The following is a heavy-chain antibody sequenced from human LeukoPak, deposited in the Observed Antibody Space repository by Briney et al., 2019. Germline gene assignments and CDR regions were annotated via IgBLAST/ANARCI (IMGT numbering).Heavy chain of an antibody. V-gene: IGHV1-18*04. CDR2: ISAYNGNT. CDR1: GYTFTGYY. D-gene: IGHD1-26*01. Sequence: GASVKVSCKASGYTFTGYYMHWVRQAPGQGLEWMGWISAYNGNTNYAQKLQGRVTMTTDTSTSTAYMELRSLRSDDTAVYYCARDREGFDYWGQGTLVTVSS. J-gene: IGHJ4*02. CDR3: ARDREGFDY.